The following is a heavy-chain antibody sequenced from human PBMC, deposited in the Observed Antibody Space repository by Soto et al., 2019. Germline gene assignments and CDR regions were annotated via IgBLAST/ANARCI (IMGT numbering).Heavy chain of an antibody. CDR2: ISYDGSNK. Sequence: QVQLVESGGGVVQPGRSLRLSCAASGFTFSSYAMHWVRQAPGKGLEWVAVISYDGSNKYYADSVKGRFTISRDNSKNTLYLQMNSLRAEDTAVYYCARSEYQLLFDYYYYGMDVW. D-gene: IGHD2-2*01. V-gene: IGHV3-30-3*01. CDR3: ARSEYQLLFDYYYYGMDV. CDR1: GFTFSSYA. J-gene: IGHJ6*01.